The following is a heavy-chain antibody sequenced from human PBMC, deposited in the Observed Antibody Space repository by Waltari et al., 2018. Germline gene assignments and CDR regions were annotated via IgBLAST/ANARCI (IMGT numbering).Heavy chain of an antibody. CDR2: IYYSGST. CDR3: ARARRELLSGSFDY. CDR1: GGSISSYY. J-gene: IGHJ4*02. Sequence: QVQLQESGPGLVKPSETLSLTCTVSGGSISSYYWSWIRQPPGKGLEWIGYIYYSGSTNYNPSLKSRVTISVDTSKNQFSLKLSSVTAADTAVYYCARARRELLSGSFDYWGQGTLVTVSS. D-gene: IGHD1-26*01. V-gene: IGHV4-59*01.